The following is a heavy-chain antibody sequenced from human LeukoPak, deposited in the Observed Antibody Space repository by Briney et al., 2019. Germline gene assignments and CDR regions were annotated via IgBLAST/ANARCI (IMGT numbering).Heavy chain of an antibody. CDR2: ISGSGGST. D-gene: IGHD5-12*01. V-gene: IGHV3-23*01. J-gene: IGHJ4*02. CDR1: RFIFSSDA. Sequence: GGSLRLSCAASRFIFSSDAMNWVRQPPGKGLEWVSGISGSGGSTYYADSVEGRFTISRDNSKNTLYLQMNSLTSEDTAVYYCAKERGYSCYDFDYWGQGTLVTVSS. CDR3: AKERGYSCYDFDY.